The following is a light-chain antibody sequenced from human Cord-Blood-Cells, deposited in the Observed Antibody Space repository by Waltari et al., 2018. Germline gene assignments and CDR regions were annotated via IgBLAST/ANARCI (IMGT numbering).Light chain of an antibody. CDR3: SSYTSSSTVV. J-gene: IGLJ2*01. V-gene: IGLV2-14*01. Sequence: QSALTQPASVSGSPGQSLTISCTGTSSDVGGYNYVSWYQQHPGKAPKLMIYDVSKRPSGVSTRFSGSKTGNTASLTISGLQAEDEADYYCSSYTSSSTVVFGGGTKLTVL. CDR2: DVS. CDR1: SSDVGGYNY.